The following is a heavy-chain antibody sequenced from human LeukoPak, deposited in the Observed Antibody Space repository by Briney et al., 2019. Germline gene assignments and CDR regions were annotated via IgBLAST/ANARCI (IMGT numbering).Heavy chain of an antibody. CDR1: GGSISSHY. D-gene: IGHD2-2*01. V-gene: IGHV4-59*11. CDR3: ARYCSSTSCRIDALDI. CDR2: IYYSGSI. Sequence: SETLSLTCTVSGGSISSHYWSWIRQPPGKGLEWIGYIYYSGSINYNPSLKSRVTISVDTSKNQFSLKLSSVTAADTAVYYCARYCSSTSCRIDALDIWGQGTMVTVSS. J-gene: IGHJ3*02.